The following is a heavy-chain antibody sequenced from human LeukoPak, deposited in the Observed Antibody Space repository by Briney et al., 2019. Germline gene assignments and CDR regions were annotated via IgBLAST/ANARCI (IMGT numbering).Heavy chain of an antibody. Sequence: SETLSLTCTVSGGSISSSSYSWGWIRQPPGKGLEWIGSIYYSGSTYYNPSLKSRVTISVDTSKNQFSLKLSSVTAADTAVYYCARDWRSSWYRGFDYWGQGTLVTVSS. D-gene: IGHD6-13*01. J-gene: IGHJ4*02. CDR1: GGSISSSSYS. CDR2: IYYSGST. CDR3: ARDWRSSWYRGFDY. V-gene: IGHV4-39*07.